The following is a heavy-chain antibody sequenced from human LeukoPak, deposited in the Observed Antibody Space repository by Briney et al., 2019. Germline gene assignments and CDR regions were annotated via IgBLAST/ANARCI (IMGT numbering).Heavy chain of an antibody. CDR2: IYYSGST. CDR1: GGSISSYY. J-gene: IGHJ4*02. CDR3: ARFGREAYFDY. V-gene: IGHV4-59*08. D-gene: IGHD3-10*01. Sequence: SETLSLTCTVSGGSISSYYWSWIRQPPGKGLEWIGYIYYSGSTNYNPSLKSRVTISVDTSKNQFSLKLSSVTAADTAVYYCARFGREAYFDYWGQGTQVTVFS.